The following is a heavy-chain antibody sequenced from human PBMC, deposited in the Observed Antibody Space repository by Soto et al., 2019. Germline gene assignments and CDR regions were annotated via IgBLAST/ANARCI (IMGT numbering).Heavy chain of an antibody. Sequence: QVQVVQSGAEVKKPGASVRVSCKASEYTFTSYVMHWVRRAPGQSLEWMGWINAGNGNTKYSQKFQDRVTITRDTSASTAYMDLSSLRSEDTAVYYCARELQGLYYFDYWGQGTLVTVSS. V-gene: IGHV1-3*01. CDR2: INAGNGNT. D-gene: IGHD4-4*01. J-gene: IGHJ4*02. CDR1: EYTFTSYV. CDR3: ARELQGLYYFDY.